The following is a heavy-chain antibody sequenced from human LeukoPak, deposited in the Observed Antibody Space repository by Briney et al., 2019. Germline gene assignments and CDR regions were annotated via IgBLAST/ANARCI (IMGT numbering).Heavy chain of an antibody. CDR1: GFTFSTYE. J-gene: IGHJ6*04. Sequence: PGGSLRLSCAASGFTFSTYEMSWVRQAPGRGLQWVSYINNSGRNIYYADSVKGRFTISRDNAKNSLYLQMNSLRAEDTAVYYCAELGITMIGGVWGKGTTVTISS. V-gene: IGHV3-48*03. CDR3: AELGITMIGGV. CDR2: INNSGRNI. D-gene: IGHD3-10*02.